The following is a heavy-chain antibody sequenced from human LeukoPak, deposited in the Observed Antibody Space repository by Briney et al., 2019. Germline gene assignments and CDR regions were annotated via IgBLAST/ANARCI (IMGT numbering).Heavy chain of an antibody. J-gene: IGHJ1*01. D-gene: IGHD2-15*01. CDR1: GFSVSNNY. CDR3: ASDSYSPEYFQH. V-gene: IGHV3-66*01. Sequence: GGSLRLSCAASGFSVSNNYMSWVRQAPGKGLEWVSVIYSGGSTFCADSVKGRFTISRDNSKNTLYLQMNSLRAEDTAVYYCASDSYSPEYFQHWGQGTLVTVSS. CDR2: IYSGGST.